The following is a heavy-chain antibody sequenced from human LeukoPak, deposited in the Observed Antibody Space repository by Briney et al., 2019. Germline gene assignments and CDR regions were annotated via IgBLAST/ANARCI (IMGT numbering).Heavy chain of an antibody. CDR2: IYYSGST. D-gene: IGHD3-3*01. CDR3: AREALRFLEWYPGYGMDV. Sequence: PSETLSLTCTVSGGSVSSGSYYWSWIRQPPGKGLEWIGYIYYSGSTDYNPSLKRRVTISVDTSKNQFSLKLSSVTAADTAVYYCAREALRFLEWYPGYGMDVWGQGTTVTVSS. J-gene: IGHJ6*02. CDR1: GGSVSSGSYY. V-gene: IGHV4-61*01.